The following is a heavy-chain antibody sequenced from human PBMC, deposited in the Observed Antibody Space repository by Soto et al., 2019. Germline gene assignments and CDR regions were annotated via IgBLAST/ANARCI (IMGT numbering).Heavy chain of an antibody. CDR1: GYAFTTYG. V-gene: IGHV1-18*01. D-gene: IGHD1-1*01. CDR2: ISAHNGNT. J-gene: IGHJ4*02. CDR3: ARGRYGDY. Sequence: QVNLVQSGAEVKKPGASVKVSCKGSGYAFTTYGITWVRQAPGQGLEWMGWISAHNGNTNYAQKLQGRVTVTRDRSTSTAYMELRSQRSDDTAVYYCARGRYGDYWGQGALVTVSS.